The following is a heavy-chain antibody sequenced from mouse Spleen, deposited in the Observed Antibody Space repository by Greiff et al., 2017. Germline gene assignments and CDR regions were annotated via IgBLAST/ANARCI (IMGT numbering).Heavy chain of an antibody. Sequence: EVQLVESGGGLVKPGGSLKLSCAASGFTFSSYAMSWVRQTPEKRLEWVATISDGGSYTYYPDNVKGRFTISRDNAKNNLYLQMSHLKSEDTAMYYCARDPDWDGAYWGQGTLVTVSA. J-gene: IGHJ3*01. D-gene: IGHD4-1*01. V-gene: IGHV5-4*01. CDR1: GFTFSSYA. CDR2: ISDGGSYT. CDR3: ARDPDWDGAY.